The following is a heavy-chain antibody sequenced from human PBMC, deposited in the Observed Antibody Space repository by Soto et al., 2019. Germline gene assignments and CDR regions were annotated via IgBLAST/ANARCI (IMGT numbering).Heavy chain of an antibody. Sequence: QVQLVQSGAEVKKPGSSVKVSCKASGDSFSGYTISWVRQAPGQGLEWMGGVIPVFGATKYAQKFQGRATLSADEATSTAYMELTSLTSEDTAIYYCTRERVAVAGKGDFEYWGQGTLVTVSS. CDR1: GDSFSGYT. CDR2: VIPVFGAT. CDR3: TRERVAVAGKGDFEY. V-gene: IGHV1-69*12. J-gene: IGHJ4*02. D-gene: IGHD6-19*01.